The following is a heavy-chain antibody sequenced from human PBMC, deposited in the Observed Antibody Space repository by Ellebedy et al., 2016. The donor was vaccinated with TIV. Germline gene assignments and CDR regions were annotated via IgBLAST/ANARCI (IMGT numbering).Heavy chain of an antibody. CDR2: INHSGTT. D-gene: IGHD5-12*01. J-gene: IGHJ4*02. CDR3: ARDAMGSGYDMNFDY. CDR1: GGSISSSSYY. Sequence: SETLSLTXTVSGGSISSSSYYWSWIRQPPGKGLEWIGEINHSGTTNYNPSLKSRVTISVDTSKNQFSLKLSSVTAADTAVYYCARDAMGSGYDMNFDYWGQGTLVTVSS. V-gene: IGHV4-39*07.